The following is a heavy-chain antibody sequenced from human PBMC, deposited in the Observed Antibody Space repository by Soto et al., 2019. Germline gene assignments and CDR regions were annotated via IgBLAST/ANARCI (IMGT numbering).Heavy chain of an antibody. Sequence: ELQLLESAGGLVQPGRSLRLSCAASGFTFDDYAMHWVRQAPGKCLEWVSGISGHSGSIDYTDSVKGRVTKYRDNAKYSLYREMNSLRADDTALYYCAKDTGYCSSRNRFDPWGQGTLVIVSS. CDR2: ISGHSGSI. CDR3: AKDTGYCSSRNRFDP. V-gene: IGHV3-9*01. J-gene: IGHJ5*02. D-gene: IGHD6-13*01. CDR1: GFTFDDYA.